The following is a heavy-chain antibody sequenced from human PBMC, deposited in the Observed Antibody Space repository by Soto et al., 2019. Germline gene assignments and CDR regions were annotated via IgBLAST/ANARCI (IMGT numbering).Heavy chain of an antibody. CDR3: ASPYDYIWGSYRSSAFDI. CDR1: GGTFSSYT. Sequence: ASVKVSCTASGGTFSSYTISWVRQAPGQGLEWMGRIIPILGIANYAQKFQGRVTITADKSTSTAYMELSSLRSEDTAVYYCASPYDYIWGSYRSSAFDIWGQGTMVTVSS. CDR2: IIPILGIA. J-gene: IGHJ3*02. D-gene: IGHD3-16*02. V-gene: IGHV1-69*02.